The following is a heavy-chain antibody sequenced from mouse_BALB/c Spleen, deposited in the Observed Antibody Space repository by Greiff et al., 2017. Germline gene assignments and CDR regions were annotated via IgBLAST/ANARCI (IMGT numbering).Heavy chain of an antibody. D-gene: IGHD1-1*01. Sequence: QVQLQQSGPGLVAPSQSLSITCTVSGFSLTGYGVNWVRQHPGKGLEWLGMIWGDGSTDYNSALNSRLSNSKDNSKSQFFFKMNSLQANDTAIYYCARKAYVNALDYWGQGTSVTVSS. CDR1: GFSLTGYG. V-gene: IGHV2-6-7*01. J-gene: IGHJ4*01. CDR2: IWGDGST. CDR3: ARKAYVNALDY.